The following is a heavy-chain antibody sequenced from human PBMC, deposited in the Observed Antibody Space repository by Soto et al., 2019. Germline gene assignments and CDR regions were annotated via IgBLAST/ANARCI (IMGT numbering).Heavy chain of an antibody. CDR3: ARELPGGSGWYRT. Sequence: GGPLSLSCAASGFTFSHSWMNWVRQVPGKGLAWVSRIDIDGSFTTYADSVGGRFTISRDNPKNTLYLQMNSLSAEDIGVYYCARELPGGSGWYRTWGQGTLVTVSS. CDR2: IDIDGSFT. D-gene: IGHD6-19*01. J-gene: IGHJ4*02. CDR1: GFTFSHSW. V-gene: IGHV3-74*01.